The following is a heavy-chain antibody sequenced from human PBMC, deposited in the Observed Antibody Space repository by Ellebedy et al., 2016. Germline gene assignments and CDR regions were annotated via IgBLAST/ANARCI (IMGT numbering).Heavy chain of an antibody. Sequence: SETLSLXXSVSGGSISNYCWSWIRQPPGKGLEWIGCIYSSGSTNYNPSLKSRVTISVDTSKNQFSLRLSSVTAADTAMYYCATAPDSWGQGTLVTVSS. CDR3: ATAPDS. CDR1: GGSISNYC. V-gene: IGHV4-59*01. J-gene: IGHJ4*02. CDR2: IYSSGST.